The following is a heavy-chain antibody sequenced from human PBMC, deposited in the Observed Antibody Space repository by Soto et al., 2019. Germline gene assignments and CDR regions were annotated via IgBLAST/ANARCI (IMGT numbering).Heavy chain of an antibody. J-gene: IGHJ5*02. CDR3: ARQSVEIVGATTYNWFDP. D-gene: IGHD1-26*01. CDR2: IYPGDSDT. Sequence: PGESLKISCKGSGYSFTSYWIGWVRQTPGKGLEWMGIIYPGDSDTRYSPSFQGQVTISADKSISTAYLQWSSLKASDTAMYYCARQSVEIVGATTYNWFDPWGQGTLVTVSS. CDR1: GYSFTSYW. V-gene: IGHV5-51*01.